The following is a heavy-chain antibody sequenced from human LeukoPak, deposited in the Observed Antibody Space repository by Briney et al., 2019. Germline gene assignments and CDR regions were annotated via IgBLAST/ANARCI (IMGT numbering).Heavy chain of an antibody. Sequence: PSETLSLTCAVYGGSFSGYYWSWIRQPPGKGLEWIGEINHSGSTNYNPSLKSRVTISVDTSKNQFSLKLSSVTAADTAVYYCARGKYYYDSSAPRPYGFDIWGQGTMVTVSS. V-gene: IGHV4-34*01. CDR2: INHSGST. D-gene: IGHD3-22*01. CDR1: GGSFSGYY. CDR3: ARGKYYYDSSAPRPYGFDI. J-gene: IGHJ3*02.